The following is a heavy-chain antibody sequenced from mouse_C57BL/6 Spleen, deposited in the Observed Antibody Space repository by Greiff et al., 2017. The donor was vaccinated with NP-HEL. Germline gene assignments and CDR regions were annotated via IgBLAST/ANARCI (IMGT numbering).Heavy chain of an antibody. Sequence: VQLQQHGAELVRPGSSVKLSCKASGYTFTSYWMHWVKQRPIQGLEWIGNIDPSDSETHYNQKFKDKATLTVDKSSSTAYMQLSSLTSEDSAVYYCARGGGDYDHYYAMDYWGQGTSVTVSS. CDR3: ARGGGDYDHYYAMDY. V-gene: IGHV1-52*01. J-gene: IGHJ4*01. CDR1: GYTFTSYW. D-gene: IGHD2-4*01. CDR2: IDPSDSET.